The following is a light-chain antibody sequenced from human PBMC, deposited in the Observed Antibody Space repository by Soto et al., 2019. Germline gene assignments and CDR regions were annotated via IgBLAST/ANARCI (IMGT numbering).Light chain of an antibody. CDR2: GAS. Sequence: EIVMTQSAASLSVSPGERATLSCGASQSVTSNLAWYQQKPGQAPRLLIYGASTRATGIPARFSGSGSGTEFTLTISSLQSEDFAVYYCQQYKNWPLTFGGGTKVEIK. CDR1: QSVTSN. J-gene: IGKJ4*01. CDR3: QQYKNWPLT. V-gene: IGKV3-15*01.